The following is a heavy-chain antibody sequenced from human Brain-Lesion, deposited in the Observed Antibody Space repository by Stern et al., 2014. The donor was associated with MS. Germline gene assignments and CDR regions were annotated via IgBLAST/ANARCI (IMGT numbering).Heavy chain of an antibody. D-gene: IGHD2-2*02. CDR3: ARSHYQLLYGHDAFDI. CDR2: ISAYNGNT. V-gene: IGHV1-18*01. CDR1: GYTFTSYG. J-gene: IGHJ3*02. Sequence: QVQLMQSGAEVKKPGASVKVSCKASGYTFTSYGISWVRQAPGQGLEWMGWISAYNGNTNYAQKLQGRVTMTTDTSTSTAYMELRSLRSDDTAVYYCARSHYQLLYGHDAFDIWGQGTTVTVSS.